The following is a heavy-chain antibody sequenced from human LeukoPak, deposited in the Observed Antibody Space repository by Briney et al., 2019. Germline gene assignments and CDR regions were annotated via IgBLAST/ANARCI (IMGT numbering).Heavy chain of an antibody. J-gene: IGHJ4*02. D-gene: IGHD2-2*01. CDR3: ARGYCSSTSSYFDY. V-gene: IGHV3-20*04. CDR2: INWNGGST. CDR1: GFTFDDYG. Sequence: GGSLRLSCAASGFTFDDYGMSWVRQAPGKGLEWVSGINWNGGSTGYADSVKGRFTISRDNAKSSLYLQMNSLRAEDTALYYCARGYCSSTSSYFDYWGQGTLVTVSS.